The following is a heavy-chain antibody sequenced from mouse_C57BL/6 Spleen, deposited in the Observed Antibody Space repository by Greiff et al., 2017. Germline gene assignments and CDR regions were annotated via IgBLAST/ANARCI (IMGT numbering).Heavy chain of an antibody. CDR1: GYTFTSYW. J-gene: IGHJ2*01. CDR2: IDPSDSYT. CDR3: ARSKGDSSDY. D-gene: IGHD2-12*01. V-gene: IGHV1-69*01. Sequence: VQLQQPGAELVMPGASVKLSCKASGYTFTSYWMHWVKQRPGQGLEWIGEIDPSDSYTNYNQKFKGKSTLTVDKSSSTAYMQLSSLTSEDSAVYYCARSKGDSSDYWGQGTTLTVSS.